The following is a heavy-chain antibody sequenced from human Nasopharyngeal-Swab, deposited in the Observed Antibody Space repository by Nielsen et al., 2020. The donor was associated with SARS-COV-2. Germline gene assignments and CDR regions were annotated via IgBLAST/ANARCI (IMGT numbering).Heavy chain of an antibody. CDR2: TSFDGSNK. J-gene: IGHJ6*03. V-gene: IGHV3-30*05. CDR1: GFTYRIYG. CDR3: AKGLRVGSAYYFYYYMDV. Sequence: GASLKISCATSGFTYRIYGMHWVRQAPGKGLEGVAVTSFDGSNKSYADSVKGRFTISKDYAQNTLYLHMNSLRAEDTAVYYCAKGLRVGSAYYFYYYMDVWGKGTTVTVSS. D-gene: IGHD1-26*01.